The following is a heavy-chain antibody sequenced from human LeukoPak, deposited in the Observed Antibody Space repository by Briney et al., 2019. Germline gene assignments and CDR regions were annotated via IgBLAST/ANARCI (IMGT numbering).Heavy chain of an antibody. CDR2: IIPIFGTA. D-gene: IGHD2-2*01. V-gene: IGHV1-69*05. CDR1: GGTFSSYA. J-gene: IGHJ4*02. CDR3: AKAPGGRYFDY. Sequence: SVKVSCKASGGTFSSYAISWVRQAPGQGLEWMGGIIPIFGTANYAQKFQGRVPITTDESTSTAYMELSSLRSEDTAVYYGAKAPGGRYFDYWGQGTLVTVSS.